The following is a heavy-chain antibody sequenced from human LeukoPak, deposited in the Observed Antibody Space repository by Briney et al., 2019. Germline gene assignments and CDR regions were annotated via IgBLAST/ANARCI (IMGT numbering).Heavy chain of an antibody. V-gene: IGHV3-30*14. CDR1: GFTCSSYA. J-gene: IGHJ4*02. CDR3: ARDTSDSNYEWGLMIY. Sequence: LSLSCAAAGFTCSSYARLWVRQGPGKGLEGGAVISYGGSNKYSADSAKGRFTTSRDNCKNTVSLQTNRLRVEDTAVYYCARDTSDSNYEWGLMIYWGARTLVTLSA. CDR2: ISYGGSNK. D-gene: IGHD4-11*01.